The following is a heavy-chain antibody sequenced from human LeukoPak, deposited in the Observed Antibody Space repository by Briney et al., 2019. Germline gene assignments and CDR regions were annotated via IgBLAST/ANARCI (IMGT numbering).Heavy chain of an antibody. CDR2: IYYSGST. Sequence: SETLSLTCTVSGGSISSSSYYWGWIRQPPGKGLEWIGSIYYSGSTYYNPSLKSRVTISVDTSKNQFSLKLSSVTAADTAVYYCARITMVRGEPSFYFDYWGQGTLVTVSS. V-gene: IGHV4-39*07. CDR3: ARITMVRGEPSFYFDY. CDR1: GGSISSSSYY. D-gene: IGHD3-10*01. J-gene: IGHJ4*02.